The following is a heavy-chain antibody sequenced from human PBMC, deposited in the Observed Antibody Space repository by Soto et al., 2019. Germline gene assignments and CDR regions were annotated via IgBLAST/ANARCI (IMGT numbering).Heavy chain of an antibody. D-gene: IGHD1-26*01. J-gene: IGHJ4*02. CDR2: IWYDGSKK. V-gene: IGHV3-33*01. CDR1: GFTFSSYG. CDR3: ARDLGVGVGAYYFDH. Sequence: GGSLRLSCAASGFTFSSYGFHWVRQAPGKGLEWVAVIWYDGSKKYYAGSVKGRFTISRDDSRSTLFLQMNSLRDEDTAVYYCARDLGVGVGAYYFDHWGQGALVTVSS.